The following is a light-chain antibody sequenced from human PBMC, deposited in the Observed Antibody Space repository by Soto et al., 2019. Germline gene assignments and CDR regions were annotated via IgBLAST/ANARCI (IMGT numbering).Light chain of an antibody. CDR3: QQYSTYPNT. CDR1: RSSTTC. V-gene: IGKV1-5*03. Sequence: DIQMTQSPSTLSASVGDRVTITCRASRSSTTCLAWYQQKPGKAPKLLIYKASNLESGLPARFTGSGSGTEFTLTISSLQSDDFATYYCQQYSTYPNTFGQGTRLEIK. J-gene: IGKJ5*01. CDR2: KAS.